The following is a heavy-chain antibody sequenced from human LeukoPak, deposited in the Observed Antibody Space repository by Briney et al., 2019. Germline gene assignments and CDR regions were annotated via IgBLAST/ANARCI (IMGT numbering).Heavy chain of an antibody. CDR2: IIPIFGTA. CDR1: GGTFSSYA. Sequence: ASVKVSCKASGGTFSSYAISWVRQAPGQGLEWMGGIIPIFGTANYAQKFQGRVTITADESTSTAYMELSSLRSEDTAVYYCARDQSDSSGWYYFDYWGQGTLATVSS. D-gene: IGHD6-19*01. J-gene: IGHJ4*02. CDR3: ARDQSDSSGWYYFDY. V-gene: IGHV1-69*13.